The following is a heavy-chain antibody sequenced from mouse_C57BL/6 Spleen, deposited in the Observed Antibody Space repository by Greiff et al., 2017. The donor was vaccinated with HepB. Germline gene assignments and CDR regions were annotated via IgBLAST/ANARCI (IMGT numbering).Heavy chain of an antibody. D-gene: IGHD1-1*01. J-gene: IGHJ1*03. V-gene: IGHV1-80*01. CDR2: IYPGDGDT. CDR3: ANYYGISYRYFDV. Sequence: VQLQESGAELVKPGASVKISCKASGYAFSSYWMNWVKQRPGKGLEWIGQIYPGDGDTNYNGKFKGKATLTADKSSSTASMQLPSLTAEDSAVYFGANYYGISYRYFDVWGTGTTVTVSS. CDR1: GYAFSSYW.